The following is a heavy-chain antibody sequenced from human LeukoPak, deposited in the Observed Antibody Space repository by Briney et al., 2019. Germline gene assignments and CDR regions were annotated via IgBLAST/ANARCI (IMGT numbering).Heavy chain of an antibody. J-gene: IGHJ4*02. Sequence: PGGSLRLSCAASGFTVSSNYMSWVRQAPGKGLEWVAFIRYDGSNKYYADSVKGRFTISRDNSKNTLYLQMNSLRAEDTAVYYCAKDRGNYDFWSGLGDYWGQGTLVTVSS. CDR1: GFTVSSNY. CDR2: IRYDGSNK. D-gene: IGHD3-3*01. CDR3: AKDRGNYDFWSGLGDY. V-gene: IGHV3-30*02.